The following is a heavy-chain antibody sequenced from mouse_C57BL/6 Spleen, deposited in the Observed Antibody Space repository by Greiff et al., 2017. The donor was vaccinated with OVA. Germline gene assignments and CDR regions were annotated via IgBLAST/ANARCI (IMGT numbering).Heavy chain of an antibody. J-gene: IGHJ3*01. Sequence: EVKLVESGPGMVKPSQSLSLTCTVTGYSITSGYDWHWIRHFPGNKLEWMGYISYSGSTNYNPSLKSRISITHDTSKNHFFLKLNSVTTEDTATYYCAGNYYGSRGFAYWGQGTLVTVSA. V-gene: IGHV3-1*01. CDR2: ISYSGST. D-gene: IGHD1-1*01. CDR1: GYSITSGYD. CDR3: AGNYYGSRGFAY.